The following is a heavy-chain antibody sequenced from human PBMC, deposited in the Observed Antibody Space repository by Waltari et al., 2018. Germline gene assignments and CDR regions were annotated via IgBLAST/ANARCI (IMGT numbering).Heavy chain of an antibody. V-gene: IGHV3-30*02. Sequence: ASGFTFSSYGMHWVRQAPGKGLEWVAFIRYDGSNKYYADSVKGRFTISRDNSKNTLYLQMNSLRAEDTAVYYCAKEIAEVGALFFDYWGQGTLVTVAS. CDR3: AKEIAEVGALFFDY. CDR2: IRYDGSNK. J-gene: IGHJ4*02. CDR1: GFTFSSYG. D-gene: IGHD1-26*01.